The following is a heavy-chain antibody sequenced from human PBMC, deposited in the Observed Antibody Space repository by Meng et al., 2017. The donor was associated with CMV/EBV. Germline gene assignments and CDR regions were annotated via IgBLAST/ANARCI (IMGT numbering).Heavy chain of an antibody. Sequence: GGSLRLSCAASGFTFSSYSMNWVRQAPGKGLEWVSSISSSSSYIYYADSVKGRFTISRDNSKNTLYLQMNSLRAEDTAVYYCARDPPTVVMVYYFDYWGQGTLVTVSS. J-gene: IGHJ4*02. CDR2: ISSSSSYI. V-gene: IGHV3-21*01. D-gene: IGHD4-23*01. CDR3: ARDPPTVVMVYYFDY. CDR1: GFTFSSYS.